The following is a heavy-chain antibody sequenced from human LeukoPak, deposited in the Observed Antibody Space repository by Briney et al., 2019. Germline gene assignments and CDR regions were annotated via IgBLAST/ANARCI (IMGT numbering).Heavy chain of an antibody. CDR3: TRDSGRFRLDY. CDR1: GFTFSTSW. Sequence: PGGSLRLSCAASGFTFSTSWMNWVRQAPGKGLEWVASINEDGSEKYYVDSVKGRLTVSRGNAKNSLYLQMNSLRVEDTAVYYCTRDSGRFRLDYWGQGILVTVSS. D-gene: IGHD6-19*01. J-gene: IGHJ4*02. V-gene: IGHV3-7*01. CDR2: INEDGSEK.